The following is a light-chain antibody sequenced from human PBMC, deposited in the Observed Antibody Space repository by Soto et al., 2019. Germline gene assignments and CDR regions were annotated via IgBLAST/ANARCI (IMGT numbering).Light chain of an antibody. Sequence: QSVLTQPRSVSGSPGQSVTISCTGTSSDVGGYNYVSWYQQHPGKAPKLMLYDVSKRPSGVPDRLSGSKSGYTASLTISGLQAEDEADYYCCSYAGRYTYVFGTGTKVTVL. CDR2: DVS. CDR3: CSYAGRYTYV. V-gene: IGLV2-11*01. J-gene: IGLJ1*01. CDR1: SSDVGGYNY.